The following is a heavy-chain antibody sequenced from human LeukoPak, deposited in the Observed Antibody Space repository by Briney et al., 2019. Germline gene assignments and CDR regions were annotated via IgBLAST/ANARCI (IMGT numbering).Heavy chain of an antibody. CDR1: GITFNNAW. J-gene: IGHJ4*02. CDR3: VTDSLVANY. CDR2: IKSKTNGGTT. D-gene: IGHD2-8*02. Sequence: GGSLRLSCAASGITFNNAWMSWVRQAPGKGLEWVGRIKSKTNGGTTDYGAPVKGRFTISRDDSKNTLYPQMNSLKTEDTAVYYYVTDSLVANYWGQGTLVTVSS. V-gene: IGHV3-15*01.